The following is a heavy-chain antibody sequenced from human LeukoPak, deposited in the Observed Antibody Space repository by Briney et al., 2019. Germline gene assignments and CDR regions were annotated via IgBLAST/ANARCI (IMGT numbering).Heavy chain of an antibody. Sequence: GGSLRLSCAASGFTFSSYAMSWVRQAPGQGLEWVSAISGSGGSTYYADSVKGRFTISRDNSKNTLYLQMNSLRAEDTAVYYCAKGQYSGSYFFNYLGQGTLVTVSS. CDR1: GFTFSSYA. D-gene: IGHD1-26*01. CDR3: AKGQYSGSYFFNY. V-gene: IGHV3-23*01. CDR2: ISGSGGST. J-gene: IGHJ4*02.